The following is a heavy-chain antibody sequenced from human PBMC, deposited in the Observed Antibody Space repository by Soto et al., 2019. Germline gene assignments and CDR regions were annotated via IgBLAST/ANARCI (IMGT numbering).Heavy chain of an antibody. CDR1: GFTFSSYW. Sequence: GGSLRLSCAASGFTFSSYWMHWVRQAPGKGLVWVSRINSDGSSTSYADSVKGRFTISRDNAKNTLYLQMNSLRAEDTAVYYFARVLNQVPAVPYGMDVWGQGTTVTVSS. CDR3: ARVLNQVPAVPYGMDV. J-gene: IGHJ6*02. D-gene: IGHD2-2*01. CDR2: INSDGSST. V-gene: IGHV3-74*01.